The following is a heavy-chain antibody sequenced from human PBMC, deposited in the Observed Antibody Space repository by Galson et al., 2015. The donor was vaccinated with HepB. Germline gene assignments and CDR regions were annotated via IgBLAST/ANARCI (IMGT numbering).Heavy chain of an antibody. V-gene: IGHV3-21*01. CDR2: ICSSSSYI. CDR1: GFYFSSYS. D-gene: IGHD4-17*01. CDR3: ARDGIDVDYSEGYYFDY. Sequence: SLRLYCAASGFYFSSYSMNWVRQAPGKGLEWVSFICSSSSYIYYADSMKGRLTISRDNVKKSLYLQMNSLRAEDTAVYYCARDGIDVDYSEGYYFDYWGQGTLRTVSS. J-gene: IGHJ4*02.